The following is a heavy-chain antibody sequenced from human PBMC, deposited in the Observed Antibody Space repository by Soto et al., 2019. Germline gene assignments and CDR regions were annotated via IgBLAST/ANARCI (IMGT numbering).Heavy chain of an antibody. Sequence: GGSLRLSCAASGFTFSNAWMSWVRQAPGKGLEWVGHIKSKTDGGTTDYAAPVKGRFTISRDDSKNTLYLQMNSLKTEDTAVYYCTTVQYYYGSGSYYNFDYWGQGTLVTVSS. CDR2: IKSKTDGGTT. CDR3: TTVQYYYGSGSYYNFDY. J-gene: IGHJ4*02. V-gene: IGHV3-15*01. CDR1: GFTFSNAW. D-gene: IGHD3-10*01.